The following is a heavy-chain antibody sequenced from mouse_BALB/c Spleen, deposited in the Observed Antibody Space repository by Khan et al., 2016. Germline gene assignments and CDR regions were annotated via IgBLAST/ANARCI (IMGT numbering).Heavy chain of an antibody. Sequence: QVQLQQSGPELVKPGASVKMSCKASGYTFTDYVISWVKQRTGQGLEWIGEIYPGSGGTYYNEKFKGKATLTADKSSNTAYMQLSSLTAEDSAVYFCASEGDPAWCAYWGQGTLVTVSA. CDR1: GYTFTDYV. J-gene: IGHJ3*01. CDR3: ASEGDPAWCAY. CDR2: IYPGSGGT. V-gene: IGHV1-77*01. D-gene: IGHD2-13*01.